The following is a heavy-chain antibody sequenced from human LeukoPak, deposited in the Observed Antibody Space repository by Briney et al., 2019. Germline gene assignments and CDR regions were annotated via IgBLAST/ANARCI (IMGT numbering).Heavy chain of an antibody. CDR3: ARERFRDGYPN. Sequence: PGGSLRLSCAASGFTFSNAWMSWVRQAPGKGLEWVAVISYDGSNKYYADSVKGRFTISRDNSKNTLYLQMNSLRAEDTAVYYCARERFRDGYPNWGQGTLVTVSS. CDR2: ISYDGSNK. CDR1: GFTFSNAW. V-gene: IGHV3-30*03. J-gene: IGHJ4*02. D-gene: IGHD5-24*01.